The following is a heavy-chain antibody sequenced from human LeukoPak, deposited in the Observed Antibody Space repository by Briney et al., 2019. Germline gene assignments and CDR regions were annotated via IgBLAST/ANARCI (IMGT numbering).Heavy chain of an antibody. V-gene: IGHV4-59*01. CDR1: GGSMSPYH. CDR3: ARSELPRTNPGLLFDY. Sequence: SETLSLTCTVSGGSMSPYHWGWIRQPPGKGLEWTGYIYYSGSTNYNPSLKSRVTISVDTSKNQFSLKLSSVTAADTAVYYCARSELPRTNPGLLFDYWGQGTLVTVSS. CDR2: IYYSGST. D-gene: IGHD1-7*01. J-gene: IGHJ4*02.